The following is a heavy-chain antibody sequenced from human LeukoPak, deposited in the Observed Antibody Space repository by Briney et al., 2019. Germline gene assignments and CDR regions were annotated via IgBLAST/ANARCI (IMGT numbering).Heavy chain of an antibody. Sequence: SQTLSRTCAISGDSVSSNSVTWNWIRQSPSRGREWLGRTYYRSTWYNDYAVSVRGRITVNPDTSKNQFSLHLNSVTPEDTAVYYCARRLTQYDCFDPWGQGILVTVSS. D-gene: IGHD2-2*01. J-gene: IGHJ5*02. V-gene: IGHV6-1*01. CDR3: ARRLTQYDCFDP. CDR2: TYYRSTWYN. CDR1: GDSVSSNSVT.